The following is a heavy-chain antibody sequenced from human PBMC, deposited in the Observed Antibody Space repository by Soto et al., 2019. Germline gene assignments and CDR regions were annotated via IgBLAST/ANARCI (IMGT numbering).Heavy chain of an antibody. CDR3: AKDHGELELPKSGSYDP. Sequence: EVQLLESGGGLVQPGGSLRLSCAASGFTFSSYAMCWVRQAPGKGLARVSAISGSGGSTYYADSVKGRFTISRDNSKNKLYLQMNSLRAEDTAVYYCAKDHGELELPKSGSYDPWGQGTLVTVSS. D-gene: IGHD1-7*01. V-gene: IGHV3-23*01. CDR1: GFTFSSYA. J-gene: IGHJ5*02. CDR2: ISGSGGST.